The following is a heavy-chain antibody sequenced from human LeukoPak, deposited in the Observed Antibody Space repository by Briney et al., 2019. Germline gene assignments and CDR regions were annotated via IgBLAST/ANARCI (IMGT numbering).Heavy chain of an antibody. CDR3: AKDVVGATPIYYFDY. CDR1: GFTFSRYS. J-gene: IGHJ4*02. V-gene: IGHV3-48*01. D-gene: IGHD1-26*01. CDR2: ITSSSSAI. Sequence: GGSLRLSCVASGFTFSRYSMNWVRQAPGKGLEWVSYITSSSSAIYYADSVKGRVTVSRDNSKNTLYLQMNSLRAEDTAVYYCAKDVVGATPIYYFDYWGQGTLVTVSS.